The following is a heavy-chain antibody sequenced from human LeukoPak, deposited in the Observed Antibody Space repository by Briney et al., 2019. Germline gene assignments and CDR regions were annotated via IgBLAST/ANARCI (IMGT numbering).Heavy chain of an antibody. D-gene: IGHD4-17*01. V-gene: IGHV1-2*02. J-gene: IGHJ6*02. CDR2: INPNTGVT. CDR1: GYTFTGYY. CDR3: ARDRTTVTTGYYGMDV. Sequence: ASVKVSCKASGYTFTGYYMHWVRQAPGQGLEWMGGINPNTGVTNYAQKFQGRVTLTRDTSIITAYMELTRLRSDDTAMYYCARDRTTVTTGYYGMDVWGQGTTLTVSS.